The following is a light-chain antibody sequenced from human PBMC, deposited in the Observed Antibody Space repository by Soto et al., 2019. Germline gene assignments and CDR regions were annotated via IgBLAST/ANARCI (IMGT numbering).Light chain of an antibody. CDR3: QQYNNWPWT. J-gene: IGKJ1*01. V-gene: IGKV3-15*01. CDR1: QSVSSN. Sequence: EIVMTQSPGTLSVSPGERATLSCRASQSVSSNLVWYQQKPGQAPRVLIYGAATRATGIPGRFSGSGSGTEFTLTISSLQSEDFAVYYCQQYNNWPWTFGQGTKVDIK. CDR2: GAA.